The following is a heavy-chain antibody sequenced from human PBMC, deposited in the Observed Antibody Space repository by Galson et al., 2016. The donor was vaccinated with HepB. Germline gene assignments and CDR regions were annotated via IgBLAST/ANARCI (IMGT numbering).Heavy chain of an antibody. V-gene: IGHV3-48*02. Sequence: SLRLSCAASGFTFSSCSMNWVRQAPGKGLEWVSHITHTTYTIYYADSVKGRFTISRDNAKYSVYLQMNSLRDEDTAVYYCARDAGGGYNLDYWGQGTLVTVSS. CDR1: GFTFSSCS. D-gene: IGHD5-24*01. CDR2: ITHTTYTI. J-gene: IGHJ4*02. CDR3: ARDAGGGYNLDY.